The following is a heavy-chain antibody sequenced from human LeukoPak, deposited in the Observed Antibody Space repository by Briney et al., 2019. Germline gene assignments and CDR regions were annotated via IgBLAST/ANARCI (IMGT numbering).Heavy chain of an antibody. Sequence: GGSLRLSCVASGFTFSSYSMNWVRQAPGKGLDWISGINSDSSAIYYADSVKGRFTVSRDNSKNTLFLQMNSLRAEDTAVYYCAKDGGLWVSAHWGDSWGRGTLVTVSS. D-gene: IGHD7-27*01. CDR3: AKDGGLWVSAHWGDS. CDR2: INSDSSAI. J-gene: IGHJ4*02. CDR1: GFTFSSYS. V-gene: IGHV3-48*01.